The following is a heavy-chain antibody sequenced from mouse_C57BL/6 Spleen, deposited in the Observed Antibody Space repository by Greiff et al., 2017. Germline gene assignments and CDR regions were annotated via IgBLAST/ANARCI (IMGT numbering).Heavy chain of an antibody. CDR1: GFSFNTYA. J-gene: IGHJ2*01. Sequence: EVKLVESGGGLVQPKGSLKLSCAASGFSFNTYAMNWVRQAPGKGLEWVARIRSKSNNYATYYADSVKDRFTISRDDSESMLYLQMNNLKTEDTAMYYCVRNWDEGFDYWGQGTTLTVSS. CDR2: IRSKSNNYAT. CDR3: VRNWDEGFDY. V-gene: IGHV10-1*01. D-gene: IGHD4-1*01.